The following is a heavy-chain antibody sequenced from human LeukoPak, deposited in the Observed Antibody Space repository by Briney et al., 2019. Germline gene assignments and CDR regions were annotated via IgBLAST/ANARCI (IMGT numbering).Heavy chain of an antibody. D-gene: IGHD3-10*01. J-gene: IGHJ5*02. CDR1: GYTFTSYA. Sequence: ASVKVSCKASGYTFTSYAFGWVRQAPGQGLEWVGWISAYNGNTDYAQKLQGRVTMTTDTSTSTAYMELRGLRSDDTAVYYCARDRAITMVRGIAGWFDPWGQGTLVTVSS. CDR2: ISAYNGNT. V-gene: IGHV1-18*01. CDR3: ARDRAITMVRGIAGWFDP.